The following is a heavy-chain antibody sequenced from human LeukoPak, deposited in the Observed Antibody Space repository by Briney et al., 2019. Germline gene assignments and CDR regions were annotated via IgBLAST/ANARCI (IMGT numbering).Heavy chain of an antibody. V-gene: IGHV3-23*01. CDR3: AKDRLLNCRGDCYIFDY. CDR1: GFTLRSYV. J-gene: IGHJ4*02. CDR2: ISGSGDST. Sequence: GGSLRLSCGASGFTLRSYVMNWVRQTPGKGLEGVASISGSGDSTFYADSVKGRFSISRDNSKNTLYLQVNGLRTEDTAVYYCAKDRLLNCRGDCYIFDYWGQGTVVTVSS. D-gene: IGHD2-21*02.